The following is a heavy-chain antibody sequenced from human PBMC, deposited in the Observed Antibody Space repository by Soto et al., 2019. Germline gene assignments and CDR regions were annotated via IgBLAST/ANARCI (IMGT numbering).Heavy chain of an antibody. Sequence: SETLSLTCTVSGGSISSGDYYWSWIRQPPGKGLEWIGYIYYSGSTYYNPSLKSRVTISVDTSKNQFSLKLSSVTAADTAVYYCARAMSGVCYTCPPGRVFWFDPWGQGTLVTVSS. CDR2: IYYSGST. J-gene: IGHJ5*02. V-gene: IGHV4-30-4*01. CDR1: GGSISSGDYY. D-gene: IGHD2-8*02. CDR3: ARAMSGVCYTCPPGRVFWFDP.